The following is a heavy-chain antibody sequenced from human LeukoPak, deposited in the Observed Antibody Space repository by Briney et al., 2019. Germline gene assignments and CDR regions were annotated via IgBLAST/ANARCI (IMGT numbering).Heavy chain of an antibody. CDR2: IIPIFGTA. CDR1: GGTFRSYA. V-gene: IGHV1-69*06. D-gene: IGHD4-17*01. Sequence: SVNVSCKSSGGTFRSYAISWVRQAPGQGLEWMGGIIPIFGTANYAQKFQGRVTITADKSTSTAYMELSSLRSEDTAVYYCARDYGDYVFDYWGQGTLVTVSS. J-gene: IGHJ4*02. CDR3: ARDYGDYVFDY.